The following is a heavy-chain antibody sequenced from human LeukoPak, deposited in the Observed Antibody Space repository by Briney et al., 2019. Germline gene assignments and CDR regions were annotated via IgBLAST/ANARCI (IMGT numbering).Heavy chain of an antibody. Sequence: GGSLRLSCAASGFTFSNYGMHWVRQAPGKGLEWVAVISYDGSNKYYADSVKGRFTISRDNSKNTLYLQMNSLRAEDTAVYYCAKGPVWFGELTGWFDPWGQGTLVTVSS. D-gene: IGHD3-10*01. V-gene: IGHV3-30*18. J-gene: IGHJ5*02. CDR1: GFTFSNYG. CDR2: ISYDGSNK. CDR3: AKGPVWFGELTGWFDP.